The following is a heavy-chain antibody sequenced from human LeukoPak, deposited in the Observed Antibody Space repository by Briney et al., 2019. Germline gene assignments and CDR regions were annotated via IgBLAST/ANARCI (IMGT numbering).Heavy chain of an antibody. J-gene: IGHJ4*02. V-gene: IGHV3-23*01. CDR3: AKDGGYSGYDYVPDFDY. D-gene: IGHD5-12*01. CDR1: GFTFSSYA. Sequence: GGSLRLSCAASGFTFSSYAMSWVRQAPGKGLERVSAISGSGGSTYYADSVKGRFTISRDNSKNTLYLQMNSLRAEDTAVYYCAKDGGYSGYDYVPDFDYWGQGTLVTVSS. CDR2: ISGSGGST.